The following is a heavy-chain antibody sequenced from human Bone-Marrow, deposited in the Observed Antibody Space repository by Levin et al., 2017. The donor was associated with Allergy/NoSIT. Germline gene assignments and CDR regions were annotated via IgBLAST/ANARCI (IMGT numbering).Heavy chain of an antibody. D-gene: IGHD3-9*01. CDR3: ARDRTYGILRNYGMDV. V-gene: IGHV3-21*01. Sequence: GGSLRLSCAASGFNFSTYNMNWVRQAPGKALEWGSARKSGSTDIYYADSLKGRFTISRDNAENSLYLQMNGLRAGDTAVYYCARDRTYGILRNYGMDVWGQGTTVTVSS. CDR1: GFNFSTYN. CDR2: RKSGSTDI. J-gene: IGHJ6*02.